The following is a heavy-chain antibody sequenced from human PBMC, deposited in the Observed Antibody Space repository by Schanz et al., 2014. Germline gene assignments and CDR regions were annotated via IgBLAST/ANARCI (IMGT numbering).Heavy chain of an antibody. V-gene: IGHV3-74*02. J-gene: IGHJ4*02. CDR1: GFTFSDSW. CDR3: VRVPRRVTTRGGGSRYYFDY. D-gene: IGHD4-17*01. CDR2: TSNDGSFT. Sequence: VRVVESGGDLVLPGGSLRLSCAASGFTFSDSWMHWVRQAPGKWLVWVSRTSNDGSFTTFADSVKGRFTISRDNAKNTLYLQMNSLRAEDTAVYYCVRVPRRVTTRGGGSRYYFDYWGQGTLVTVSS.